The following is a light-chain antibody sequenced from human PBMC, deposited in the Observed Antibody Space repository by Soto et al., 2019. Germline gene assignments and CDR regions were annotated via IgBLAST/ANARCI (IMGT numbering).Light chain of an antibody. J-gene: IGKJ4*02. CDR2: WAS. CDR3: QQYYSTPPT. Sequence: DIVMTQSPDSLTVSLGERATINCKSSQSILSSSNNKNYLVWYQQKPGQPPKLLIYWASTRESGVPDRFSGSGSGADFTLTISSLQAEDVAVYYCQQYYSTPPTFGGGTKVEIK. CDR1: QSILSSSNNKNY. V-gene: IGKV4-1*01.